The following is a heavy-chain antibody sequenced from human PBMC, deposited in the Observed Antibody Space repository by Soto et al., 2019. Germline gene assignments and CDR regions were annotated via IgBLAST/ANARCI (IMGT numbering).Heavy chain of an antibody. Sequence: PSETLSLTCAVYGGSFSGYYWSWIRQPPGKGLEWIREINHSGSTNYNPSLKSRVTISVDTSKNQFSLKLSSVTAADTAVYYCARGLGYSSSWYAGYWGQGTLVTVSS. CDR1: GGSFSGYY. V-gene: IGHV4-34*01. J-gene: IGHJ4*02. CDR3: ARGLGYSSSWYAGY. CDR2: INHSGST. D-gene: IGHD6-13*01.